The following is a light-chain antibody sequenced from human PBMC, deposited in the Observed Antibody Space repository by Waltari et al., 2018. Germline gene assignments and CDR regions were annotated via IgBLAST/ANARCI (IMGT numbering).Light chain of an antibody. CDR1: RSLVYSDGNSY. CDR3: MQGTYWRT. V-gene: IGKV2-30*01. Sequence: DVVMTQSPLSLPVTLGQAASISCSSSRSLVYSDGNSYLNWFHQRPGQSPRRLIYKVSNRDCGVPDRFSGSGSGTNFTLKISRVEAEDVGVYYCMQGTYWRTFGQGTKVEIK. J-gene: IGKJ1*01. CDR2: KVS.